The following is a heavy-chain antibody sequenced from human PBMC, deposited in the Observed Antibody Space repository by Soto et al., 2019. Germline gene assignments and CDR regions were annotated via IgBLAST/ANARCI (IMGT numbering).Heavy chain of an antibody. CDR3: ARESPGRRGNVVVVAATPNCYGMDV. CDR1: GYTFTSYG. V-gene: IGHV1-18*01. Sequence: ASVKVSCKASGYTFTSYGISWVRQAPGQGLEWMGWISAYNGNTNYAQKLQGRVTMTTDTSTSTAYMELRSLRSDDTAVDYGARESPGRRGNVVVVAATPNCYGMDVWGQGTTVTVSS. CDR2: ISAYNGNT. J-gene: IGHJ6*02. D-gene: IGHD2-15*01.